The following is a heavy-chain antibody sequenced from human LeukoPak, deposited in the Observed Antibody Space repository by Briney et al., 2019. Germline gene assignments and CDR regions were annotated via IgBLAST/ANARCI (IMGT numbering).Heavy chain of an antibody. D-gene: IGHD2-2*01. CDR2: IYYSGST. J-gene: IGHJ3*02. V-gene: IGHV4-59*01. CDR3: ARDSSSYCSSTSCYVHAFDI. Sequence: SETLSLTCTVSGGSISSYYWSWIRQPPGKGLERIGYIYYSGSTNYNPSLKSRVTISVDTSKNQFSLKLSSVTAADTAVYYCARDSSSYCSSTSCYVHAFDIWGQGTMVTVSS. CDR1: GGSISSYY.